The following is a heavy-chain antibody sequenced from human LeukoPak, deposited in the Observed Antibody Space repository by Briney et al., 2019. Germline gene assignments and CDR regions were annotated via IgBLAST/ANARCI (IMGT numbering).Heavy chain of an antibody. Sequence: ASVKVSCKPCKYTFTDYYLHWVRQGPGQGLEWMGWINPNSGGASYAQKFQGRVTMTRDTSISTAYMELSRLRSDDTAVYYCARSYGSGRRDAFDFWGQGTMVTLSS. D-gene: IGHD3-10*01. CDR3: ARSYGSGRRDAFDF. V-gene: IGHV1-2*02. J-gene: IGHJ3*01. CDR2: INPNSGGA. CDR1: KYTFTDYY.